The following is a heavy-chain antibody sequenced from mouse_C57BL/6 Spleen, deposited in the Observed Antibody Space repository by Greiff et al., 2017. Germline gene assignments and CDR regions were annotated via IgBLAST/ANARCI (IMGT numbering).Heavy chain of an antibody. V-gene: IGHV1-53*01. CDR3: ARGDYYGSRGDYSDY. J-gene: IGHJ2*01. D-gene: IGHD1-1*01. CDR2: INPSNGGT. CDR1: GYTFTSYW. Sequence: VQLKQPGTELVKPGASVKLSCKASGYTFTSYWMHWVKQRPGQGLEWIGNINPSNGGTNYNEKFKSKATLTVDKSSSTAYMQLSSLTSEDSAVYYCARGDYYGSRGDYSDYWGQGTTLTVSS.